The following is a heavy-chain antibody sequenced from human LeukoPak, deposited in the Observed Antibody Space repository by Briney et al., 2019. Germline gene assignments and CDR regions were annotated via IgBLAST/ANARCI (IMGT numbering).Heavy chain of an antibody. CDR3: ARVGYDSSGRHRYTFDI. CDR1: GYTFTRYG. J-gene: IGHJ3*02. D-gene: IGHD3-22*01. V-gene: IGHV1-18*01. Sequence: ASVKVSCKASGYTFTRYGISWVRQAPGQGLEWMGWINPNNGNTNYVQKLQGRVTMTTDTSTSTAYMELRSLRSDDTAVYYCARVGYDSSGRHRYTFDIWGQGTMVTVSS. CDR2: INPNNGNT.